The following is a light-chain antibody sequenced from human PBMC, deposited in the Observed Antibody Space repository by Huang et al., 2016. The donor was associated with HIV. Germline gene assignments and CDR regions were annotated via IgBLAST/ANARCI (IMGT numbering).Light chain of an antibody. J-gene: IGKJ4*01. CDR1: QSLLPSDGETS. CDR3: MQRTQRPLT. Sequence: DIVMTQTPLSLSVTPGQPASISCKSSQSLLPSDGETSLYWYLHKPGQAPQLLIYEVYNRFAGVPDRFSGSGSGTAFTLRISRVEAEDVGVYYCMQRTQRPLTFGGGTNVEIK. V-gene: IGKV2D-29*01. CDR2: EVY.